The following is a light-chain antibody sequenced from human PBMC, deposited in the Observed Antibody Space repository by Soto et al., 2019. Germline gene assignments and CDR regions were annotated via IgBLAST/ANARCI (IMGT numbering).Light chain of an antibody. CDR3: QQCRNWPLT. Sequence: EIVMTQSPATLSVSPGEGATLSCKASQNVYNNLAWYQQRPGQPPRLLIYDASTRATGISVRFSGSGYGTEFTLTISSLQSEDFAVYFCQQCRNWPLTFGGGTKVDIK. V-gene: IGKV3-15*01. CDR2: DAS. J-gene: IGKJ4*01. CDR1: QNVYNN.